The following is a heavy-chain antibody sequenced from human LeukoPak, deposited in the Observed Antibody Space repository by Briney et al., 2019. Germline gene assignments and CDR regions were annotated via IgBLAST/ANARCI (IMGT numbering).Heavy chain of an antibody. J-gene: IGHJ2*01. CDR2: ISYDGSNK. V-gene: IGHV3-30*04. D-gene: IGHD3-9*01. Sequence: GGSLRLSCAASGFTFSGYAVHWVRQAPGKGLEWVAVISYDGSNKYYADSVKDRFTISRDNSKNTLYLQMNSLRAEDTAVYYCARPVLRYFDWLPNISNWYFDLWGRGTLVTVSS. CDR3: ARPVLRYFDWLPNISNWYFDL. CDR1: GFTFSGYA.